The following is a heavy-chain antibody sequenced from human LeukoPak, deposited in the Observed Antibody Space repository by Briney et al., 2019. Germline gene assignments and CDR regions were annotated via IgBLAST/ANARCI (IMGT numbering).Heavy chain of an antibody. CDR3: AKDVGKWESLHFFDY. CDR2: ISGGGAST. D-gene: IGHD1-26*01. CDR1: GGSFSGYY. Sequence: ETLSLTCAVYGGSFSGYYWSWIRQPPGKGLEWISGISGGGASTYYADSVKGRFTISRDDSRNTLYLQMNSLRGDDTAVYYCAKDVGKWESLHFFDYWGQGTLVTVSS. V-gene: IGHV3-23*01. J-gene: IGHJ4*02.